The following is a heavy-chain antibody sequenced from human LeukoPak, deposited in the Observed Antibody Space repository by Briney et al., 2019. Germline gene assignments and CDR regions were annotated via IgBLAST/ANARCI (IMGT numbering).Heavy chain of an antibody. J-gene: IGHJ4*02. CDR3: AKDMGVTGTRGYFDY. V-gene: IGHV3-23*01. D-gene: IGHD1-7*01. CDR1: GFTFYSYT. CDR2: ISRTGNNP. Sequence: GGSLRLSCAASGFTFYSYTMNWLRQTPEKGLEWVASISRTGNNPYYAVSVKGRFTISRDNSKNTLYLQMNSLRAEDTAVYYCAKDMGVTGTRGYFDYWGQGTLVTVSS.